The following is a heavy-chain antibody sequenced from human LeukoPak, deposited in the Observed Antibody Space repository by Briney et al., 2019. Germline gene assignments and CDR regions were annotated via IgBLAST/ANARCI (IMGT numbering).Heavy chain of an antibody. V-gene: IGHV3-30*18. D-gene: IGHD4-17*01. J-gene: IGHJ4*02. Sequence: GASLRLSCAASGFTFSSYGMHWVRQAPGKGLEWVAVISYDGSNKYYADSVKGRFTISRDNSKNTLYLQMNSLRAEDTAVYYCAKSLYGDYGYWGQGTLVTVSS. CDR3: AKSLYGDYGY. CDR2: ISYDGSNK. CDR1: GFTFSSYG.